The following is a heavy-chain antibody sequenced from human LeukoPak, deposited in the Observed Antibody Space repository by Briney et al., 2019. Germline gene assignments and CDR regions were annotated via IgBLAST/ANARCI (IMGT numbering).Heavy chain of an antibody. Sequence: GGSLRLSCAASGFTFSNAWMSWVQQAAGKGLEWVGRIKSKTEGGTTDYAAAVKGRFTISRDDSKNRLYIHMNSLKTEDTAVYYCSTSVYNFFDYWGQGILVTVSS. CDR3: STSVYNFFDY. D-gene: IGHD1-20*01. CDR1: GFTFSNAW. V-gene: IGHV3-15*01. CDR2: IKSKTEGGTT. J-gene: IGHJ4*02.